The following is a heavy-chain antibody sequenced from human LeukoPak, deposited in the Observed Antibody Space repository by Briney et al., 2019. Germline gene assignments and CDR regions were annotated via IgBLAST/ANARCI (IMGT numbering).Heavy chain of an antibody. D-gene: IGHD5-18*01. J-gene: IGHJ6*03. V-gene: IGHV4-59*08. Sequence: SETLSLTCAVYGGSFSGYCWSWIRQPPGKGLEWMGYIYYSGSTNYNPSLKSRVTISVDTSKNQFSLKLSSVTAAHTAVYYCARVTAPFHYYYYMDVWGKGTTVPVSS. CDR3: ARVTAPFHYYYYMDV. CDR2: IYYSGST. CDR1: GGSFSGYC.